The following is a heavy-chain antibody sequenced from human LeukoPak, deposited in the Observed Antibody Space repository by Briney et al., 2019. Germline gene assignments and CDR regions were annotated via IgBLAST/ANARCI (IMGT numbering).Heavy chain of an antibody. J-gene: IGHJ4*02. CDR2: ISYDGSNK. D-gene: IGHD3-10*01. CDR1: GFTFSSYD. CDR3: ARDSGEYYYGSGIIEYYFDY. V-gene: IGHV3-30*03. Sequence: PGGSLRLSCAASGFTFSSYDIHWVRQAPGKGLEWVAVISYDGSNKYYADSVKGRFTISRDNSKNTLYLQMNNLRAEDTAVYYCARDSGEYYYGSGIIEYYFDYWGQGTLVTVSS.